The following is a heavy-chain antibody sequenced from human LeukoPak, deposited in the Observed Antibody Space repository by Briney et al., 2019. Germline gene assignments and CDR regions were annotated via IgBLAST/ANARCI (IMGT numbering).Heavy chain of an antibody. Sequence: SETLSLTCTVSGDSISSGDYYWSWIRQPAGKGLEWIGRISSSGSTNYNPSLKSRVTISVDTSKDQFSLKLSSVTAADTAVYYCARFGRKMTAVKRGPNWFDPWGQGTLVTVSS. D-gene: IGHD4-17*01. CDR1: GDSISSGDYY. V-gene: IGHV4-61*02. J-gene: IGHJ5*02. CDR2: ISSSGST. CDR3: ARFGRKMTAVKRGPNWFDP.